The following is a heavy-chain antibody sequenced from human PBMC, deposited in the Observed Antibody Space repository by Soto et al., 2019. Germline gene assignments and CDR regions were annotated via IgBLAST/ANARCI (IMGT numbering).Heavy chain of an antibody. CDR2: IYYSGST. CDR1: GGSISSYY. D-gene: IGHD3-16*01. J-gene: IGHJ4*02. V-gene: IGHV4-59*08. Sequence: SETLSLTCTVSGGSISSYYWSWIRQPPGKGLEWIGYIYYSGSTNYNPSLKSRVSISVDTSKNQFSLKLSSVPAADPAVYYCARRWGDYFDYWGQGTLVTVPS. CDR3: ARRWGDYFDY.